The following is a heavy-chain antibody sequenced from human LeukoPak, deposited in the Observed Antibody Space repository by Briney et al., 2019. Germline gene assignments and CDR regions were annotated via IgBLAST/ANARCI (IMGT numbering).Heavy chain of an antibody. D-gene: IGHD2-15*01. J-gene: IGHJ5*02. CDR3: ARGVGYCSGGSCYSLNP. CDR2: IYHSGST. CDR1: GYSISSGYY. Sequence: SETLSLTCTVSGYSISSGYYWGWIRQPPGRGLEWIGSIYHSGSTCYNPSLKSRVTISVDTSKNQFSLKLSSVTAADTAVYYCARGVGYCSGGSCYSLNPWSQGTLVTVSS. V-gene: IGHV4-38-2*02.